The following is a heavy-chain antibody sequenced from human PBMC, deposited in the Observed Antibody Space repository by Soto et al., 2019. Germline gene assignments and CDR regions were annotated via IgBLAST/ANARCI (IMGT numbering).Heavy chain of an antibody. J-gene: IGHJ1*01. Sequence: SQTLSLTCAISGDSVSNTRAAWNWIRQSPSRGLEWLGRTYYRSNWYFDYAVSVKSRMTISPDTSKNQFSLQLTSLTPEGTAVYYCVRASTRGVAERFQDWGQGTLVTVSS. V-gene: IGHV6-1*01. CDR1: GDSVSNTRAA. CDR2: TYYRSNWYF. D-gene: IGHD3-10*01. CDR3: VRASTRGVAERFQD.